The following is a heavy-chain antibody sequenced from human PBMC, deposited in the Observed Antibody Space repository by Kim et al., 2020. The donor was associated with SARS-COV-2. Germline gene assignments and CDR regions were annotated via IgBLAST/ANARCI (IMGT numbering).Heavy chain of an antibody. J-gene: IGHJ4*02. CDR2: IFRDGST. D-gene: IGHD6-13*01. Sequence: WGSLRLSCAASGFSVSSNYMTWVRQTPGKGLEWVSVIFRDGSTYYIDSVKGRFTISRHTSENTLYLQMNSLRVEDTAVYFCARGGAAATGYFDYWGQGAL. CDR1: GFSVSSNY. V-gene: IGHV3-53*04. CDR3: ARGGAAATGYFDY.